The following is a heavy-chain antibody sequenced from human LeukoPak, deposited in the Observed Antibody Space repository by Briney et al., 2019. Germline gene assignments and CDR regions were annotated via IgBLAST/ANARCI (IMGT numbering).Heavy chain of an antibody. Sequence: GGSLRLSCAAYGFTFSSYAMSWVRQAPGKGLEWVSAISGSGGSTYYADSVKGRFTISRDNSKNTLYLQMNSLRAEDTAVYYCAKDGGSVVPADTFDYWGQGTLVTVSS. CDR3: AKDGGSVVPADTFDY. J-gene: IGHJ4*02. D-gene: IGHD2-2*01. CDR2: ISGSGGST. CDR1: GFTFSSYA. V-gene: IGHV3-23*01.